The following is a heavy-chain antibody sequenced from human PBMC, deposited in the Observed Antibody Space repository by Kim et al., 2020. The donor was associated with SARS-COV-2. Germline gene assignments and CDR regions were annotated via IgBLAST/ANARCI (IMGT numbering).Heavy chain of an antibody. CDR3: DRGYGSGRAYGVDV. J-gene: IGHJ6*02. CDR1: GGSISSGGYS. CDR2: IYYSGST. V-gene: IGHV4-30-2*01. Sequence: SETLSLTCAVSGGSISSGGYSWSWIRQPPGKGLEWIGYIYYSGSTYYNPSLKSRVTISVDRYKQQFSLKMSPVTAADTAVYYCDRGYGSGRAYGVDVWG. D-gene: IGHD3-10*01.